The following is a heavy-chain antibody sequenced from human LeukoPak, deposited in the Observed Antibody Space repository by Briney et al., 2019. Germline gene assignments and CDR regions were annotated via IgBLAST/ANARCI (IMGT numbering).Heavy chain of an antibody. CDR2: IYDRGPA. V-gene: IGHV4-30-2*06. J-gene: IGHJ5*01. CDR3: ARSRQASGLFNS. D-gene: IGHD3-10*01. CDR1: GYAITNGGFS. Sequence: SQTLSLTCTVSGYAITNGGFSWNWIRQSPGKGLEWIGCIYDRGPAYYNPSLKSRFTISVDRPKNQFFLNVTSLTAADTAVYFCARSRQASGLFNSWGQGTLVVVSS.